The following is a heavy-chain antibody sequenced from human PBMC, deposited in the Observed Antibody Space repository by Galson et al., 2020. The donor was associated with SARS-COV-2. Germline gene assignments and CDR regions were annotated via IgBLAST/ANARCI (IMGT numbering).Heavy chain of an antibody. CDR1: GFTFSSYG. J-gene: IGHJ4*02. CDR2: ISYDGSNK. Sequence: GESLKISCAASGFTFSSYGMHWVRQAPGKGLEWVAVISYDGSNKYYADSVKGRFTISRDNSKNTLYLQMNSLRAEDTAVYYCAKDPEGVVVPAAPYFDYWGQGTLVTVSS. V-gene: IGHV3-30*18. CDR3: AKDPEGVVVPAAPYFDY. D-gene: IGHD2-2*01.